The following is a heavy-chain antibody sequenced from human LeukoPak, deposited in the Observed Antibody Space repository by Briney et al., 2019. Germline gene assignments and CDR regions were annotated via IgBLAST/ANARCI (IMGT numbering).Heavy chain of an antibody. Sequence: PGGSLRLSCGASGFTFDDYGVSWVRQAPGKGLEWVSGITWNGGSTGYADSVKGRFTISRDNAKNSLYLQMNSLRAEDTAVYYCARDGEIAAGTYYYYYYMDVWGKGTTVTVSS. CDR3: ARDGEIAAGTYYYYYYMDV. CDR1: GFTFDDYG. V-gene: IGHV3-20*04. D-gene: IGHD6-13*01. J-gene: IGHJ6*03. CDR2: ITWNGGST.